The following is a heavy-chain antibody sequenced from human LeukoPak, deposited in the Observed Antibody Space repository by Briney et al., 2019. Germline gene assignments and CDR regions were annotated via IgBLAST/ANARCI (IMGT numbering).Heavy chain of an antibody. J-gene: IGHJ3*02. CDR1: GYTFTGYY. CDR2: INPNSGGT. CDR3: ARGSSGWVGGAFDI. V-gene: IGHV1-2*02. D-gene: IGHD6-19*01. Sequence: ASVKVSCKASGYTFTGYYMHWVRQAPGRGLEWMGWINPNSGGTNYAQKFQGRVTMTRDTSISTAYMELSRLRSDDTAVYYCARGSSGWVGGAFDIWGQGTMVTVSS.